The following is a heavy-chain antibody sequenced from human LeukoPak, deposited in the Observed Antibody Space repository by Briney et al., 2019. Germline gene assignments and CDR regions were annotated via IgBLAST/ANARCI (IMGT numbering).Heavy chain of an antibody. Sequence: SGGSLRLSCAASGFDFSSYGMHWVRQAPGKGLEWVAFIRYDGSNKYYADSVKGRFTISRDNSKNTLYLQMNSLRAEDTAVYSCAKFSEYCSGASCFDAFDIWGQGTMVTVSS. CDR2: IRYDGSNK. CDR3: AKFSEYCSGASCFDAFDI. V-gene: IGHV3-30*02. J-gene: IGHJ3*02. CDR1: GFDFSSYG. D-gene: IGHD2-15*01.